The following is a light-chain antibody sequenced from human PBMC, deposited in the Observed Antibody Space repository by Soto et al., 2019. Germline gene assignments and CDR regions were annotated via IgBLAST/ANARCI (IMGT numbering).Light chain of an antibody. Sequence: QSALTQPPSASGSPGQSVTISCTGTSSDVGKYDYVSWFQHHPGKAPKLIIYEVSKRPSGVPDRFSGSKSGNTASLTVSGLQAEDEADYYCSSYAGSTTYVFGTGTKVTVL. J-gene: IGLJ1*01. CDR3: SSYAGSTTYV. V-gene: IGLV2-8*01. CDR1: SSDVGKYDY. CDR2: EVS.